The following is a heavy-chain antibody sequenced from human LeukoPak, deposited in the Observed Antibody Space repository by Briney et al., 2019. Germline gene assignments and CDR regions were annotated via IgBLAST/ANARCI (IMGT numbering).Heavy chain of an antibody. Sequence: ASVKVSCKASGYTFTSYGISWVRQAPGQGLEWMGWISAYNGNTNYAQKLQGRVTMTTDTSTSTAYMELRSLRSDDTAVYYCARDRDTYYYDSSGSSYWGQGTLVTVSS. V-gene: IGHV1-18*01. CDR2: ISAYNGNT. CDR3: ARDRDTYYYDSSGSSY. J-gene: IGHJ4*02. D-gene: IGHD3-22*01. CDR1: GYTFTSYG.